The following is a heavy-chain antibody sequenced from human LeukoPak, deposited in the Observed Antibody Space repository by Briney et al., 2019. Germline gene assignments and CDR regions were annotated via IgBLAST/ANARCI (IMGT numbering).Heavy chain of an antibody. CDR1: GFTFSSYA. Sequence: PGGSLRLSCAASGFTFSSYAMSWVRQAPGKGLEWVSAISGSGGSTYYADSVKGRFTISRDNSKNTLYLQMNSLRAEGTAVYYCAKDLEGSSSGWFDPWGQGTLVTVSS. D-gene: IGHD6-6*01. J-gene: IGHJ5*02. V-gene: IGHV3-23*01. CDR3: AKDLEGSSSGWFDP. CDR2: ISGSGGST.